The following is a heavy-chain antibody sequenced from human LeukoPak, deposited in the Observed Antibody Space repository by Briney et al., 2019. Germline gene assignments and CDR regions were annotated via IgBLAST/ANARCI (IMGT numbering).Heavy chain of an antibody. CDR2: IIPIFGTA. Sequence: GASVKVSCKASGGTFSSYAISWVRQAPGQGLEWMGGIIPIFGTANYAQKFRGRVTITADKSTSTAYMELSSLRSEDTAVYYCARVRLYSGYDYYFDYWGQGTLVTVSS. V-gene: IGHV1-69*06. J-gene: IGHJ4*02. CDR1: GGTFSSYA. CDR3: ARVRLYSGYDYYFDY. D-gene: IGHD5-12*01.